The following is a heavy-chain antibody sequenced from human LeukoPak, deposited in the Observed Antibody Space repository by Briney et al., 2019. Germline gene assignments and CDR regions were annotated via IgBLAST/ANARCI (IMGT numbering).Heavy chain of an antibody. J-gene: IGHJ4*02. CDR2: IYYSGST. CDR1: GGSISSYY. Sequence: SETLSLTCTVSGGSISSYYWSWIRQPPGKGLEWIGYIYYSGSTNYNPSLMSRVTISVDTSKNQFSLKLSSVTAADTAVYYCARFEGPYGSGSIDYWGQGTLVTVSS. V-gene: IGHV4-59*01. D-gene: IGHD3-10*01. CDR3: ARFEGPYGSGSIDY.